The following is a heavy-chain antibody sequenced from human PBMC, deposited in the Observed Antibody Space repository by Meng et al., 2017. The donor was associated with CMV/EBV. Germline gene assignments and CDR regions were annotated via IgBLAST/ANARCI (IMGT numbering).Heavy chain of an antibody. J-gene: IGHJ4*02. CDR1: GGSFSGYY. V-gene: IGHV4-34*01. Sequence: SETLSLTCAVYGGSFSGYYWSWIRQPPGKGLEWIGEINHSGSTNYNPSLKSRVTISVDTSKNQFSLKLSSVTAADTAVYYCASGRSHRACFDYWGQGTLVTVSS. CDR2: INHSGST. D-gene: IGHD1-14*01. CDR3: ASGRSHRACFDY.